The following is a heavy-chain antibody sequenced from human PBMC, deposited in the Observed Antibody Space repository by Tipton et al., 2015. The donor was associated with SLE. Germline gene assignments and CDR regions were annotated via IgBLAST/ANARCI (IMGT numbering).Heavy chain of an antibody. CDR1: GGSISSDPYY. CDR3: ARTYSSRWLHWFDP. D-gene: IGHD6-13*01. V-gene: IGHV4-31*03. CDR2: IHYRGST. J-gene: IGHJ5*02. Sequence: TLSLTFTVSGGSISSDPYYWSWIRQHPGEGLEWIGYIHYRGSTYYNPSPKSRVTMSLDTSKNHFSLKLNSVTATDTAVYYCARTYSSRWLHWFDPWGQGILVTVSS.